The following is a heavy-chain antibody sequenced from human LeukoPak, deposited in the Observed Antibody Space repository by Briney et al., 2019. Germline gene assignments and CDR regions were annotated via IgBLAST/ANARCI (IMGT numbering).Heavy chain of an antibody. CDR3: AKNAEREKHFTPKRYKWNSYFDY. CDR1: GFTFSSYA. V-gene: IGHV3-23*01. J-gene: IGHJ4*02. CDR2: MSGSGGST. D-gene: IGHD1-7*01. Sequence: GGSLRLSCAASGFTFSSYAMSWVRQAPGKGLEWVSVMSGSGGSTYYADSVKGRFTISRDNSKNTLYLQMNSLRAEDTAVYYCAKNAEREKHFTPKRYKWNSYFDYWGQGTLVTVSS.